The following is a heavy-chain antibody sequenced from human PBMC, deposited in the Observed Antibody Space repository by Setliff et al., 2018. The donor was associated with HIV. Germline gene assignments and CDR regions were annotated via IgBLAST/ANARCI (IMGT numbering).Heavy chain of an antibody. V-gene: IGHV3-20*04. J-gene: IGHJ4*02. CDR2: NNWSGGST. D-gene: IGHD3-16*01. CDR3: ARALGDFFGNYFDY. CDR1: GFTFSTYG. Sequence: PGGSLRLSCAASGFTFSTYGMTWVRQAPGKGLEWVSGNNWSGGSTGYADSMKGRFTIFRDDARNSLFLQINSLRAEDTAVSYCARALGDFFGNYFDYWGQGTLVTVSS.